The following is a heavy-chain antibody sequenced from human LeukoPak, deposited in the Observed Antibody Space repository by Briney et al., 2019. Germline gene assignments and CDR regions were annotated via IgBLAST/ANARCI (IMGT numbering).Heavy chain of an antibody. J-gene: IGHJ3*02. V-gene: IGHV3-11*01. CDR3: ARYGFSSVWQGGWHAFDI. D-gene: IGHD6-25*01. CDR1: GFTFSDYY. CDR2: ISSSGSTV. Sequence: RPGGSLRLSCAASGFTFSDYYMSWIRQAPGKGLEWVSYISSSGSTVYYAGSVKGRFTISRDNAQNSLYLQMNSLRTEDTAVYYCARYGFSSVWQGGWHAFDIWGLGTMVTVSS.